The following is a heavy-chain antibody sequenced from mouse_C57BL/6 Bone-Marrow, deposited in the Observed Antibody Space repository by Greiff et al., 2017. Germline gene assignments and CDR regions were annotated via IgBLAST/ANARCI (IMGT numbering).Heavy chain of an antibody. V-gene: IGHV1-82*01. D-gene: IGHD3-2*02. CDR3: ARWDSSGYYYAMDY. Sequence: QVQLQQSGPELVKPGASVKISCKASGYAFSSSWMNWVKQRPGKGLEWIGRIYPGDGDTTYNGKFKGKATLTADKSSSTAYMQLSSLTSEDSAVXFCARWDSSGYYYAMDYWGQGTSVTVSS. CDR2: IYPGDGDT. CDR1: GYAFSSSW. J-gene: IGHJ4*01.